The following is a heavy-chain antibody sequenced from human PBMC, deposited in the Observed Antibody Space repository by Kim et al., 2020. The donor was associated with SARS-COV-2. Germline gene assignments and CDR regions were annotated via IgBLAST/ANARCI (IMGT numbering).Heavy chain of an antibody. V-gene: IGHV3-72*01. CDR3: VRDGSWTFDS. Sequence: GGSLRLSCAASGFIISDYYMDWVRQAPGKGLEWVGRIKTRAHSDTTEYAASVKGRFTVSRDDSKNSLYLQMNSLKTEDTAVYYCVRDGSWTFDSWGQGT. CDR2: IKTRAHSDTT. J-gene: IGHJ4*02. CDR1: GFIISDYY. D-gene: IGHD2-15*01.